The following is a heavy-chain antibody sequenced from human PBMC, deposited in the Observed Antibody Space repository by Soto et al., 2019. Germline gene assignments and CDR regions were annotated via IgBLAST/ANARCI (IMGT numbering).Heavy chain of an antibody. D-gene: IGHD6-25*01. J-gene: IGHJ6*02. CDR3: ARAAATTAAGYYYYGLDV. CDR1: GGSLSSGFYY. Sequence: QVKLQESGPGLLKPSQTLSLTCSVSGGSLSSGFYYWSWIRQPPGKGLEWIGYFYHTGSTYYNPSLKGRLTISKDMTKNQFSLNLMSVTAADTAVYYCARAAATTAAGYYYYGLDVWGQGTTVTVS. CDR2: FYHTGST. V-gene: IGHV4-30-4*01.